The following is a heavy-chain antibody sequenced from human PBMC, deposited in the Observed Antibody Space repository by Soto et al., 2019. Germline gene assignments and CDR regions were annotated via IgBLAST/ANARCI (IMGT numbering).Heavy chain of an antibody. CDR3: ARYISLAGYFDY. CDR2: IYHSGST. J-gene: IGHJ4*02. Sequence: QVQMQESGPGLVKPSGTLSLTCIVSGVSVNSTSWWSWVRQSPVKGLEWIGEIYHSGSTNYNPSLKSRVTISVDKSKNQFSLKVTSVTAADTAVSYCARYISLAGYFDYWGQGALVTVSS. CDR1: GVSVNSTSW. D-gene: IGHD6-19*01. V-gene: IGHV4-4*02.